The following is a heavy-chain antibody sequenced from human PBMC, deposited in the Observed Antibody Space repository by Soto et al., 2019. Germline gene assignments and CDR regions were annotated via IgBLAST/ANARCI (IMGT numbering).Heavy chain of an antibody. CDR3: ARVKYYGSGSYYPYYYYGMDV. V-gene: IGHV4-59*01. Sequence: SETLSLTCTVSGGSISSYCWSWIRQPPGKGLEWLGYIYYSGSTNYNPSLKSRVTISVDTSKNQFSLELSSVTAADTAVYYCARVKYYGSGSYYPYYYYGMDVWGQGTTVTVS. CDR2: IYYSGST. D-gene: IGHD3-10*01. J-gene: IGHJ6*02. CDR1: GGSISSYC.